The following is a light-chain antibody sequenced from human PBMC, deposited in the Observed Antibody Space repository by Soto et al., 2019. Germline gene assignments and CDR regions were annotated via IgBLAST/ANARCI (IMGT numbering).Light chain of an antibody. CDR1: QSISTY. J-gene: IGKJ2*02. CDR2: AAS. V-gene: IGKV1-39*01. CDR3: QQSFSTPRT. Sequence: DIQMTQSPSSLSASVGDRVTITCRASQSISTYLNWYQQKVGKAPKLLIYAASSLQRGVPSRFSGIASGTDFALTISSLQPEDFATYYCQQSFSTPRTFGQGTKLEIK.